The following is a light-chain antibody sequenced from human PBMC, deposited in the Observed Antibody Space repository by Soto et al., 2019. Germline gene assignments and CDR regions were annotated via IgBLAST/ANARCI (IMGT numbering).Light chain of an antibody. J-gene: IGKJ1*01. V-gene: IGKV3-20*01. CDR1: QSVSSSY. CDR3: QQYGSSPRT. Sequence: EIVLTQSPGPLSLSPGERATLSCRSSQSVSSSYLAWYQQKPGQAPRLIIYGASNRATGIPDRFSGSGSGTDFTLTISRLEPEDVAVYYCQQYGSSPRTFGQGTKVDIK. CDR2: GAS.